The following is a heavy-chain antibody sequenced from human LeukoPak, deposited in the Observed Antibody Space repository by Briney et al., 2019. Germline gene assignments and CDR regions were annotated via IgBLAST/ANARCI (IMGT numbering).Heavy chain of an antibody. CDR2: ISGSGGST. CDR1: GFTFSSYG. J-gene: IGHJ3*02. V-gene: IGHV3-23*01. D-gene: IGHD4-23*01. Sequence: GGSLRLSCAASGFTFSSYGMSWVRQAPGKGLEWVSAISGSGGSTYYADSVKGRFTISRDNSKNTLYLQMNSLRAEDTAVYYCARDSGNRSFDIWGQGTMVTVSS. CDR3: ARDSGNRSFDI.